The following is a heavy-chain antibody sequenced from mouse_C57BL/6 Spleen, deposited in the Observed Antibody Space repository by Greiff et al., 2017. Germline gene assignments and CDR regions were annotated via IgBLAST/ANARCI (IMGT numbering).Heavy chain of an antibody. D-gene: IGHD2-4*01. J-gene: IGHJ2*01. Sequence: QVQLQQPGAELVKPGASVKLSCKASGYTFTSYWMHWVKQRPGQGLEWIGMIHPNSGSTNYNEKFKSKATLTVDKSSSTAYMQLSSLTSEDSAVYYCARVLLGYEYDVYYFDYWGQGTTLTVSS. CDR3: ARVLLGYEYDVYYFDY. CDR2: IHPNSGST. V-gene: IGHV1-64*01. CDR1: GYTFTSYW.